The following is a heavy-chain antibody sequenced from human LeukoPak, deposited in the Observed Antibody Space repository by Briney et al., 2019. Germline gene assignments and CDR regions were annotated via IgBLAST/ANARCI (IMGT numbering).Heavy chain of an antibody. Sequence: AGSLRLSCAASGFTFSSFAMSWVRQAPGKGLEWVSAISGSGGSTYYADSVKGRFTISRDNSKNTLYLQMNSLRAEDTAVYYCAKDLDRTVNNWFDPWGQGTLVTVSS. CDR3: AKDLDRTVNNWFDP. J-gene: IGHJ5*02. CDR2: ISGSGGST. D-gene: IGHD4-11*01. CDR1: GFTFSSFA. V-gene: IGHV3-23*01.